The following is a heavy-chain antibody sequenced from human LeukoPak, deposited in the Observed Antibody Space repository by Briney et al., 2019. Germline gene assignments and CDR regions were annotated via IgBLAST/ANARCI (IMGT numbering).Heavy chain of an antibody. V-gene: IGHV4-4*07. J-gene: IGHJ4*02. D-gene: IGHD5-12*01. Sequence: SETLSLTCSVSGDSISNYHWCWIRQPAGKGLEWIGHIYTSGNTNYNPSLRSRVTVSVDTSKNQFSLRLTSVTAADTAVYYCAREASSGAQFDYWGQGTLVTVSS. CDR3: AREASSGAQFDY. CDR1: GDSISNYH. CDR2: IYTSGNT.